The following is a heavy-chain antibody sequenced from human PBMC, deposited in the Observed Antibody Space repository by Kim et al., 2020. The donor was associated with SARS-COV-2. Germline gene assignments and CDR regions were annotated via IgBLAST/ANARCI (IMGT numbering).Heavy chain of an antibody. J-gene: IGHJ6*03. Sequence: SQTLSLTCAISWDSVSSNSATWTWIRQSPSRGLEWLGRTYYSSKWYSDYAISVKSRITINSDTSKNQFSLQLDSVTPEDTAVYYCAREGGRTYYMDVWGKGTTVTVSS. CDR1: WDSVSSNSAT. CDR2: TYYSSKWYS. V-gene: IGHV6-1*01. D-gene: IGHD3-16*01. CDR3: AREGGRTYYMDV.